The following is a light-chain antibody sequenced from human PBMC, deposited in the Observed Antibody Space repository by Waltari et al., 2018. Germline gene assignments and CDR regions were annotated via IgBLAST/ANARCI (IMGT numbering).Light chain of an antibody. CDR2: VNSDGSH. V-gene: IGLV4-69*01. J-gene: IGLJ3*02. CDR3: QTWGTGIQV. Sequence: QLVLTQSPSASASLGASVNLTCTLSSGHRSYAIAWHQQQPEKGPRFLMKVNSDGSHTKGDGIPYRFSGSSSGAERYLTISGLQSEDEADYYCQTWGTGIQVFGGGTKLSV. CDR1: SGHRSYA.